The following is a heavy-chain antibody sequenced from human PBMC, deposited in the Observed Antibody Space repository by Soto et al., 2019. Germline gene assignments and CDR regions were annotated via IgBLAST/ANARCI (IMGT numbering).Heavy chain of an antibody. D-gene: IGHD5-12*01. V-gene: IGHV1-69*12. CDR3: ARALVATNAVDY. CDR1: GGTFSSYD. CDR2: IIPIFGTA. Sequence: QVQLVQSGAEVKKPGSSVKVSCKASGGTFSSYDISWVRQAPGHGLEWMGGIIPIFGTANYAQKFQGRDTITADESTSTAYLELSSLRSEDTAVYYCARALVATNAVDYWGQGTLVTVSS. J-gene: IGHJ4*02.